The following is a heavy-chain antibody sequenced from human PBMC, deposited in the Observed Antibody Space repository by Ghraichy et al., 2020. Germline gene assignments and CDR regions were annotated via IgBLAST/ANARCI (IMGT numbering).Heavy chain of an antibody. D-gene: IGHD3-22*01. CDR2: IYYSGST. Sequence: SETLSLTCTVSGGSISSGDYYWSWIRQPPGKGLEWIGYIYYSGSTYYNPSLKSRVTISVDTSKNQFSLKLSSVTAADTAVYYCARDHRYYDSSGYYYTWLFDIWGQGTMVTVSS. J-gene: IGHJ3*02. CDR1: GGSISSGDYY. CDR3: ARDHRYYDSSGYYYTWLFDI. V-gene: IGHV4-30-4*01.